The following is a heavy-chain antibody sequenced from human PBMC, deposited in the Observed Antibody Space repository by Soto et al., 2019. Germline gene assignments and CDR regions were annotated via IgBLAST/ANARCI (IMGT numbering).Heavy chain of an antibody. CDR2: IGTAGDT. CDR3: ARASRGFNYYYYGMDV. CDR1: GFTFSSYD. Sequence: GSLRLSCAASGFTFSSYDMHWVRQATGKGLEWVSAIGTAGDTYYPGSVKGRFTISRENAKNSLYLQMNSLRAEDTAVYYCARASRGFNYYYYGMDVWGQGTTVTVSS. V-gene: IGHV3-13*01. J-gene: IGHJ6*02.